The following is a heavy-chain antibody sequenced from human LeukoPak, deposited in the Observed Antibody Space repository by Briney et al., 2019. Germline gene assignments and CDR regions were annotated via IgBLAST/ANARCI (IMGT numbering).Heavy chain of an antibody. D-gene: IGHD6-13*01. J-gene: IGHJ4*02. Sequence: SETLSLTCTVSGGSISSSSYYWGWIRQPPGKGLEWIGSIYYSGSTYYNPSLKSRVTISVDTSKNQFSLKLSSVTAADTAVYYCARHESYSSSWSRFYFDYWGREPWSPSPQ. V-gene: IGHV4-39*01. CDR1: GGSISSSSYY. CDR3: ARHESYSSSWSRFYFDY. CDR2: IYYSGST.